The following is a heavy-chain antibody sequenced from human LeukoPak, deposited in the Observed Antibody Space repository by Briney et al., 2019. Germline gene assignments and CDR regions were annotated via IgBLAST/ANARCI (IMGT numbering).Heavy chain of an antibody. CDR2: IYHSGST. CDR1: GYSISSGYY. D-gene: IGHD6-6*01. V-gene: IGHV4-38-2*02. Sequence: PSETLSLTCTVSGYSISSGYYWGWIRQPPGKGLEWIGSIYHSGSTYYNPSLKSRVTISVDTSKNQFSLKLSSVTAADTAVYYCARVGSSSIGRPFDYWGQGTLVTVSS. J-gene: IGHJ4*02. CDR3: ARVGSSSIGRPFDY.